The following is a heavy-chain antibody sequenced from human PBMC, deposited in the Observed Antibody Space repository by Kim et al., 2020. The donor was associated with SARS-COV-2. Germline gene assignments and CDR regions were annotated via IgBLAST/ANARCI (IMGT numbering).Heavy chain of an antibody. D-gene: IGHD3-10*01. CDR1: GGSISSGDYY. CDR2: IYHSGRT. Sequence: SETLSLTCTVSGGSISSGDYYWSWIRQPPGKGLEWIAYIYHSGRTYYNPSLKSRVTISVDTSKNQFSLKLSSVTAADTDVYFCARVLAYYGSGSPFGPWGQGTLVTVSS. CDR3: ARVLAYYGSGSPFGP. J-gene: IGHJ5*02. V-gene: IGHV4-30-4*01.